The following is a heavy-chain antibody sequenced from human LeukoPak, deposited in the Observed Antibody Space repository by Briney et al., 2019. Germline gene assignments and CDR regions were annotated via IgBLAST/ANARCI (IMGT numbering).Heavy chain of an antibody. CDR3: ARGAYYFDY. J-gene: IGHJ4*02. CDR1: GFTVSSDY. Sequence: GGSLRLSCAASGFTVSSDYMSWVRQAPGKGLEWVSVLYSEDTIYYADPVQGRFTISRDNSKNTVYLQMNSLRGEDTAVYYCARGAYYFDYWGQGALVTVSS. V-gene: IGHV3-66*01. CDR2: LYSEDTI.